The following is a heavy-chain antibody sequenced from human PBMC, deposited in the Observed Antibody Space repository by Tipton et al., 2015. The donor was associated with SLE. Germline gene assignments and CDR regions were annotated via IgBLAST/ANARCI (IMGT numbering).Heavy chain of an antibody. CDR2: MYYSGNT. D-gene: IGHD5-24*01. J-gene: IGHJ2*01. CDR3: ARNLGPEWMATKRGYFDL. V-gene: IGHV4-4*02. Sequence: TLSLTCAVSRGSISSSHWWNWVRQPPGKGLEWIGSMYYSGNTYYNPSFKSRVTISVDTSKNQFFLKLSSVTAADTAVYYCARNLGPEWMATKRGYFDLWGRGTLVSVSS. CDR1: RGSISSSHW.